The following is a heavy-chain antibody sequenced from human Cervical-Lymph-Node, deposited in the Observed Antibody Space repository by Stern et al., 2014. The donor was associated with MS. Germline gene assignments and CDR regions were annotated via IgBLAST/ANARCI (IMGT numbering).Heavy chain of an antibody. CDR3: ARASAPYGMDV. D-gene: IGHD2-2*01. Sequence: DQLVESGGGLVQPGGSLRLSCAASGFAFSRYWMHWVRQAPGQGLEWVSRINGDGTSTTYADSGKGRMTISKDNAKNMLYLQMDSLSAEDTAVYFCARASAPYGMDVWGPGTTVTVSS. V-gene: IGHV3-74*03. J-gene: IGHJ6*02. CDR1: GFAFSRYW. CDR2: INGDGTST.